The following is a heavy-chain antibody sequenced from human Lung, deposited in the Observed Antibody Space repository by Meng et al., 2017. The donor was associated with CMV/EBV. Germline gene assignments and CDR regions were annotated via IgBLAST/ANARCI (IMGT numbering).Heavy chain of an antibody. V-gene: IGHV4-30-4*08. CDR2: IYYSEST. CDR1: GASISGGDLY. D-gene: IGHD2-15*01. CDR3: ARSRAGAATPSPDD. Sequence: SETLSLTCTVSGASISGGDLYWSWIRQPPGKGLEWIGYIYYSESTYFKSSLRSRVTISDDTSKNQFSLRLTSVTAADTAVYYCARSRAGAATPSPDDWGQGXLVTVSS. J-gene: IGHJ4*02.